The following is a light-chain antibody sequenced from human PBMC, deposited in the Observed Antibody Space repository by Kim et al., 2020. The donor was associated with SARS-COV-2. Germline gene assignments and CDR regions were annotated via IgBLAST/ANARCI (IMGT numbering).Light chain of an antibody. CDR2: DAS. Sequence: ASVGDRVTITCRERHDISSFLSWYQQKPGVAPKRVIYDASNLETGVSTRFSGSGSGTVFTLSISSLQPEDFATYFCQQYDNLPLTFGGGTKVHIK. V-gene: IGKV1-33*01. CDR1: HDISSF. J-gene: IGKJ4*01. CDR3: QQYDNLPLT.